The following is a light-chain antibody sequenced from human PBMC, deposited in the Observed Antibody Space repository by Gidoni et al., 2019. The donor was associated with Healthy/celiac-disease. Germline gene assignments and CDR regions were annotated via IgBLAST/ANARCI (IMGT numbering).Light chain of an antibody. Sequence: AQSAPASVSGSPGQSITISCTGTSSDVGGYNYVSWYQQHPGKAPKLMIYEVSNRPSGVSNRFSGSKSGNTASLTISGLQAEDEADYYCSSYTSSSIPYVFGTGTKVTVL. V-gene: IGLV2-14*01. CDR2: EVS. J-gene: IGLJ1*01. CDR1: SSDVGGYNY. CDR3: SSYTSSSIPYV.